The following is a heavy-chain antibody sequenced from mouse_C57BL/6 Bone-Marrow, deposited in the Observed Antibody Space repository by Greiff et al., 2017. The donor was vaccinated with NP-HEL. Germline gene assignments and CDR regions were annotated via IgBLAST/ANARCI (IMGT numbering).Heavy chain of an antibody. CDR1: GYTFTDYY. CDR3: ARGKSTMVTYYFDY. D-gene: IGHD2-2*01. J-gene: IGHJ2*01. Sequence: EVQLQQSGPELVKPGASVKISCKASGYTFTDYYMNWVKQSHGKSLEWIGDINPNNGGTSYNQKFKGKATLTVDKSSSTAYMELRSLTSEDSAVYYCARGKSTMVTYYFDYWGQGTTLTVSS. V-gene: IGHV1-26*01. CDR2: INPNNGGT.